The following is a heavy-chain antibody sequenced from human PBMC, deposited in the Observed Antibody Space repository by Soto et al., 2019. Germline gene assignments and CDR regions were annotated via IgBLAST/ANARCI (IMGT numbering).Heavy chain of an antibody. CDR1: GGSISNYY. CDR3: AAAPRY. V-gene: IGHV4-59*01. D-gene: IGHD2-15*01. J-gene: IGHJ4*02. CDR2: IYDSGST. Sequence: QVQLQESGPGLVKPSETLSLTCTVSGGSISNYYWSWVRQPPGKGLEWIGYIYDSGSTNYNPSLKSRVTISVDTSKNQFSLRLTSVTAADPAVDYCAAAPRYWGQGTLVTVSS.